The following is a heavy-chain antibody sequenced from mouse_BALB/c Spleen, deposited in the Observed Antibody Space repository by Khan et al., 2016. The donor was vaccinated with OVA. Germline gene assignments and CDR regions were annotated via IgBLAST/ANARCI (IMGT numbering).Heavy chain of an antibody. CDR2: INPSTGYT. Sequence: QVQLQQSGAELAKPGASVKMSCKASGYTFTSYWMHWVKQRPGQGLEWIGYINPSTGYTEYNQRFEDKATLTADKSSSTAYMQLSSLTSEESAVYYCANNGSSSAWLTYWGQGTLVTVSA. CDR3: ANNGSSSAWLTY. J-gene: IGHJ3*01. CDR1: GYTFTSYW. D-gene: IGHD1-1*01. V-gene: IGHV1-7*01.